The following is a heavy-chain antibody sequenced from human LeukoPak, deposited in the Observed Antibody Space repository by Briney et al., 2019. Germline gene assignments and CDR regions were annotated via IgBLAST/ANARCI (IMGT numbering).Heavy chain of an antibody. CDR1: GFTFSTYN. CDR2: IYSGGST. CDR3: ARDRGNWFDP. Sequence: PGGSLRLSCATSGFTFSTYNMNWVRQAPGKGLEWVSVIYSGGSTYYADSVKGRFTISRDNSKNTLYLQMNSLRAEDTAVYYRARDRGNWFDPWGQGTLVTVSS. J-gene: IGHJ5*02. D-gene: IGHD3-10*01. V-gene: IGHV3-53*01.